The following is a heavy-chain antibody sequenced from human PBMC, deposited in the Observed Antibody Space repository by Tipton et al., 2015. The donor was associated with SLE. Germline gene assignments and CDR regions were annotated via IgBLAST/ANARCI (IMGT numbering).Heavy chain of an antibody. Sequence: SLRLSCAASGFTFNSYSMHWVRQAPGKGLEWVALISFDGSNTYYADSMKGRSTISRDNSKNTLYLQMNSLRADDTAVYFCASPYGGDYYDSSGYHLWGQGTLVTVSS. CDR1: GFTFNSYS. CDR2: ISFDGSNT. J-gene: IGHJ4*02. CDR3: ASPYGGDYYDSSGYHL. V-gene: IGHV3-30*04. D-gene: IGHD3-22*01.